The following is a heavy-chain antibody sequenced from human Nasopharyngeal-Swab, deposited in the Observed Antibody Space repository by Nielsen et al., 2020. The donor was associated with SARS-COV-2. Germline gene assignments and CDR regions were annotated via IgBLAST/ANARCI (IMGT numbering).Heavy chain of an antibody. Sequence: ASVNVSCKASGYTFPSYGISWVRQAPGQGLEWMGWISAYNGNTNYAQKLQGRVTMTTDTSTSTAYMELRSLRSDDTAVYYCARDLPLGYCSSTSCYGWVGPYNWFDPWGQGTLVTVSS. CDR3: ARDLPLGYCSSTSCYGWVGPYNWFDP. CDR1: GYTFPSYG. J-gene: IGHJ5*02. D-gene: IGHD2-2*01. CDR2: ISAYNGNT. V-gene: IGHV1-18*01.